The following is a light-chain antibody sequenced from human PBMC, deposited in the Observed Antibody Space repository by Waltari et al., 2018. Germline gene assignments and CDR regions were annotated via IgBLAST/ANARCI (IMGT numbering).Light chain of an antibody. CDR3: ATWDGRVNGVL. J-gene: IGLJ2*01. V-gene: IGLV1-44*01. CDR1: NYNIGSGP. CDR2: SNE. Sequence: QSVLTQAPSVSGTPGQRVTISCSGTNYNIGSGPVNWYQQVPGMSPKLLIYSNEQGPSAVPDRFSGSKSGTSASLAISGLQSEDEADYYCATWDGRVNGVLFGGGTKVTVL.